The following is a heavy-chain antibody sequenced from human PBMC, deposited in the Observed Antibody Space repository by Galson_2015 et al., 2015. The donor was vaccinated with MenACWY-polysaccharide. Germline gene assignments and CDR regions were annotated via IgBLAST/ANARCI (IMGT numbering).Heavy chain of an antibody. CDR2: ISSSGSTV. V-gene: IGHV3-11*01. D-gene: IGHD2-2*01. CDR3: ARDGGGGGYCSSTSCRGAFDI. J-gene: IGHJ3*02. CDR1: GFTFSDYY. Sequence: SLRLSCAASGFTFSDYYMTWIRQAPGKGLDWVSYISSSGSTVDYADSVKGRFTISRDYAKNSLYLQMSSLRAEDTAVYYCARDGGGGGYCSSTSCRGAFDIWGQGTVVTVSS.